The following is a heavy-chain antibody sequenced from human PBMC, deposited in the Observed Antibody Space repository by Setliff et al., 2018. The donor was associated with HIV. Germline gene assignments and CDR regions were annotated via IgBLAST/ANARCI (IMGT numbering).Heavy chain of an antibody. CDR2: IYKSGST. CDR1: GGSISTYH. D-gene: IGHD6-6*01. CDR3: ARAEYSSSSGWFAP. Sequence: SETLSLTCSVSGGSISTYHWSWIRQPPGKGLEWIGYIYKSGSTNYSPSLKSRVTISPGTSKNQFSLKLTSVTAADTAVYYCARAEYSSSSGWFAPWGQGALVTVSS. J-gene: IGHJ5*02. V-gene: IGHV4-59*08.